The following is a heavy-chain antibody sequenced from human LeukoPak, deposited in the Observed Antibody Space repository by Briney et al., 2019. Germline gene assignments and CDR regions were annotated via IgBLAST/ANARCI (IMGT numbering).Heavy chain of an antibody. CDR2: ISSNGGST. D-gene: IGHD4-11*01. Sequence: PGGSLRLSCAASGFTFSRYAMHWVRQAPGKGLEYVSAISSNGGSTYYANSVKGRFTISRDNSKNTLYLQMGSLRAEDMAVYYCASAIKKGLQGGLDAFDIWGQGTMVTVSS. V-gene: IGHV3-64*01. J-gene: IGHJ3*02. CDR3: ASAIKKGLQGGLDAFDI. CDR1: GFTFSRYA.